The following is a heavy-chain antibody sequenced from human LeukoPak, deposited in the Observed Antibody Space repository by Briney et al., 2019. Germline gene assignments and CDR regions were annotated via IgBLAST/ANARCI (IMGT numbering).Heavy chain of an antibody. CDR3: ARGGRYCSSTSCYQSYFDY. CDR2: MNPNSGNT. CDR1: GYTFTSYD. D-gene: IGHD2-2*01. V-gene: IGHV1-8*01. Sequence: ASVKVSCKASGYTFTSYDINWVRQATGQGLEWMGWMNPNSGNTGYAQKFQGRVTITRNTSISTAYMELSSLRSEDTAVYYCARGGRYCSSTSCYQSYFDYWGQGTLVTVSS. J-gene: IGHJ4*02.